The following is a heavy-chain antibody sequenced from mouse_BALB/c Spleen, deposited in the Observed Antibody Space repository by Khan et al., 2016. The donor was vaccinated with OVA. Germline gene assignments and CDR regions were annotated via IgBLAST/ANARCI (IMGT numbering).Heavy chain of an antibody. CDR2: INPSNGYT. V-gene: IGHV1-4*01. Sequence: QVRLQQSGAELARPGASVKMSCKASGYTFTSYTIHWIKKRPGQGLEWIGYINPSNGYTNYNQKFKDKATLTTDKSSTTAYLQLSNLTSDYSAVYNGVRDGAYHRNNGWFTYWGQGTMVTVAA. CDR1: GYTFTSYT. D-gene: IGHD2-5*01. CDR3: VRDGAYHRNNGWFTY. J-gene: IGHJ3*01.